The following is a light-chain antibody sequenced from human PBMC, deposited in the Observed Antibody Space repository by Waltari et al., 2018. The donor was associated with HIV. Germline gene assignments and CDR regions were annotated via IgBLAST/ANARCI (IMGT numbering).Light chain of an antibody. Sequence: QSALTQPASVSGSPGQSITISCTGTISDVGHCNYVSWYQQHPDKAPKLIIYDVSTRPSGISDRFSGPKSGNTASLTISGLQNDDEADYFCSSYTGSSTLGVFGTGTRVTVL. J-gene: IGLJ1*01. CDR2: DVS. CDR1: ISDVGHCNY. V-gene: IGLV2-14*03. CDR3: SSYTGSSTLGV.